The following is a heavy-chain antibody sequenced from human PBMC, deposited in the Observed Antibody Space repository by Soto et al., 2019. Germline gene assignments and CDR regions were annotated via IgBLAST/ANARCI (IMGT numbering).Heavy chain of an antibody. Sequence: GGSLRLSCASSGFTFVTYWMIWVRQAPGKGLEWVAHMKQDGSERYYVDSVKGRFTISRDNAKKSLSLQMNSLRAEDTAVYYGTRMASGGYFFEYWGLGTLVTVSS. J-gene: IGHJ4*02. CDR2: MKQDGSER. CDR3: TRMASGGYFFEY. V-gene: IGHV3-7*05. D-gene: IGHD3-10*01. CDR1: GFTFVTYW.